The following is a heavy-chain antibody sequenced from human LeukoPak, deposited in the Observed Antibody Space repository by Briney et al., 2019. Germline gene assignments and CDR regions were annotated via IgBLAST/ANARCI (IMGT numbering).Heavy chain of an antibody. CDR3: ARDREEENKTVLLWFGELLYWYPSNWFDP. CDR2: IYHSGST. V-gene: IGHV4-4*02. CDR1: GGSISSSNW. D-gene: IGHD3-10*01. J-gene: IGHJ5*02. Sequence: PSETLSLACAVSGGSISSSNWWSWVRQPPGKGLEWIGEIYHSGSTNYNPSLKSRVTISVDKSKNQFSLKLSSVTAADTAVYYCARDREEENKTVLLWFGELLYWYPSNWFDPWGQGTLVTVSS.